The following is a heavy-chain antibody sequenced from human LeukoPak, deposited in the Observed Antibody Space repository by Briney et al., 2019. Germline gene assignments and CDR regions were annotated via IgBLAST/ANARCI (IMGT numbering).Heavy chain of an antibody. CDR3: ARDPGTALLFHNWFDP. CDR1: GYTFTGYY. Sequence: ASVKVSCKASGYTFTGYYMHWVRQAPGQGLEWMGWINPNSGGTNYAQKFQGRVTMTRDTSISTAYMELSRLRSDDTAVYYCARDPGTALLFHNWFDPWGQGTLVTVSS. J-gene: IGHJ5*02. V-gene: IGHV1-2*02. D-gene: IGHD1-7*01. CDR2: INPNSGGT.